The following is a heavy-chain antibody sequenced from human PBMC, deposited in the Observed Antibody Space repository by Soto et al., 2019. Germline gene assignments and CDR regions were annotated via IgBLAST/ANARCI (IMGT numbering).Heavy chain of an antibody. J-gene: IGHJ4*02. CDR1: GFTFSSYD. D-gene: IGHD6-13*01. CDR3: ARCPRAAAGTHGGGLYYFDY. CDR2: IGTAGDP. Sequence: GGSLRLSCAASGFTFSSYDMHWVRQATGKGLEWVSAIGTAGDPYYPGSVKGRFTISRENAKNSLYLQMNSLRAGDTAVYYCARCPRAAAGTHGGGLYYFDYWGQGTLVTVSS. V-gene: IGHV3-13*05.